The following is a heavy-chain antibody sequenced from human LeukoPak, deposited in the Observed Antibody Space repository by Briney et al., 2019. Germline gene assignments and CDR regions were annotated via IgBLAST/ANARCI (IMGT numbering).Heavy chain of an antibody. CDR1: GYTFTNYY. J-gene: IGHJ6*03. CDR3: ARLGRGSSWYYYYYMDV. V-gene: IGHV1-2*02. Sequence: ASVKVSCKASGYTFTNYYIHWVRQAPGQGLEWMGWINPNSGGTNYAQKFQGRVTMTRDTSISTAYMELSRLRSDDTAVYYCARLGRGSSWYYYYYMDVWGKGTTVTVSS. D-gene: IGHD6-13*01. CDR2: INPNSGGT.